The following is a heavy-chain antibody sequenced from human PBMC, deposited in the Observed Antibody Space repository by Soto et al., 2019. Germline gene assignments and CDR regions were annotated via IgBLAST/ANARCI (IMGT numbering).Heavy chain of an antibody. Sequence: PSETPSVTCAVSGDSIISIYHLAWIRHPPGRCLEWVASIYHSGTTDYNPYLKSRVTISVDTSKNQFSLNLRSVIAADTAVYYCARGWDTAMVRLDYWGQGTLVTVSS. V-gene: IGHV4-38-2*01. D-gene: IGHD5-18*01. CDR1: GDSIISIYH. CDR2: IYHSGTT. CDR3: ARGWDTAMVRLDY. J-gene: IGHJ4*02.